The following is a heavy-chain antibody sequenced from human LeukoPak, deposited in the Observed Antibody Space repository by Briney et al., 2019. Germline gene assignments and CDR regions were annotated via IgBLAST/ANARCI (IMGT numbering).Heavy chain of an antibody. Sequence: GGSLRLSCSASGFTFSNYAMHWVRPAPGKGLEFVSAISFNGGSTNYADSVKGRFTISRDNSKNTLYLQMSSLRVEDTAVYYCVKHSSYYCGSGNYFHYWGQGTLVTVSS. D-gene: IGHD3-10*01. CDR1: GFTFSNYA. CDR2: ISFNGGST. J-gene: IGHJ4*02. CDR3: VKHSSYYCGSGNYFHY. V-gene: IGHV3-64D*09.